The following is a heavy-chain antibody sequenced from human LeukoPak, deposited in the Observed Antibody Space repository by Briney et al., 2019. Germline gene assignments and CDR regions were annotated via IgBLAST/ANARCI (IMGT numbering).Heavy chain of an antibody. D-gene: IGHD2-15*01. CDR2: SRTKANSFST. J-gene: IGHJ6*02. V-gene: IGHV3-72*01. Sequence: GGSLRLSCAASGFTFSDHYMAWVRQAPGKGLEWVGRSRTKANSFSTEYAASVQGRFTISRDDSQNSLYLQMNSLKTEDTAVYYCARDGYCSGGSCYSVFYYGMDVWGQGTTVTVSS. CDR3: ARDGYCSGGSCYSVFYYGMDV. CDR1: GFTFSDHY.